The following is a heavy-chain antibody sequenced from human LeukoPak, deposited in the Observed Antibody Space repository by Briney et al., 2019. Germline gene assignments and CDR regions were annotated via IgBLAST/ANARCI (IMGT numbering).Heavy chain of an antibody. D-gene: IGHD4-23*01. V-gene: IGHV3-74*01. CDR1: GFTFSSYW. Sequence: AGGSLRLSCAASGFTFSSYWMNWVRQAPGKGLVWVSRIASDGSSTTYVDSVKGRFSISRDNAKNTLYLQMNSLRVEDTAVYYCARGRPHGNDYWGQGTLVTVSS. CDR2: IASDGSST. J-gene: IGHJ4*02. CDR3: ARGRPHGNDY.